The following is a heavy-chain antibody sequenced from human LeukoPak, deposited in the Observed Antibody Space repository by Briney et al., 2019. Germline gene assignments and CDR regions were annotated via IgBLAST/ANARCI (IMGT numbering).Heavy chain of an antibody. D-gene: IGHD3-10*01. V-gene: IGHV3-23*01. Sequence: GGSLRLSCAASVFTFSSYAMSWVRPAPGKGLEGVSAISGSGGSTYYADSLKGRFTISRDKSKNTLYLQKNSLRTEDTAVYHCAKALMVGAVDNCYFDLWGRGTLVTVPS. CDR2: ISGSGGST. J-gene: IGHJ2*01. CDR3: AKALMVGAVDNCYFDL. CDR1: VFTFSSYA.